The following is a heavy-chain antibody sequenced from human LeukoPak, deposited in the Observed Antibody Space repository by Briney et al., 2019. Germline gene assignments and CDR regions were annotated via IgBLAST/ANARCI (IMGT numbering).Heavy chain of an antibody. Sequence: GGSLRLSCAASGFTVSSNYMSWVRQAPGKGLEWVSVIYSGGSTYYADSVKGRFIISRDNSKNTLYLQMNSLRAEDTAVYYCARDQLGDWYFDLWGRGTLVTVSS. CDR1: GFTVSSNY. J-gene: IGHJ2*01. CDR3: ARDQLGDWYFDL. V-gene: IGHV3-53*01. D-gene: IGHD1-1*01. CDR2: IYSGGST.